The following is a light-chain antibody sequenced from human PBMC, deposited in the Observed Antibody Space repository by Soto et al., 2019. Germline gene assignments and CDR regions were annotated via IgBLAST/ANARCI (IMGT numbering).Light chain of an antibody. Sequence: EIVLTQSPDTLSLSPGERATLSCRASQRVSRYSLAWYQQQPGQAPRLLIYGASSRATDIPDRFSGSGSGTDFTLIVSRLEPEDFAVYFCQQYGTSPPTFVPGTKVDIK. J-gene: IGKJ3*01. V-gene: IGKV3-20*01. CDR1: QRVSRYS. CDR2: GAS. CDR3: QQYGTSPPT.